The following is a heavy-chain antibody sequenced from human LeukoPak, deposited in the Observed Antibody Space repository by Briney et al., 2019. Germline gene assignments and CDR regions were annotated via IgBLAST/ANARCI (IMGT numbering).Heavy chain of an antibody. CDR3: SRGLLSWYYSYSSGYPTAVDY. CDR1: GFTFSSYS. V-gene: IGHV3-21*01. D-gene: IGHD3-22*01. Sequence: GSLRLSCAASGFTFSSYSMNWVRQAPGKGLEWVSSISSSSSYIYYADSVKGRFTISRDNAKNSLYLQMNNPRAEDTAVYYCSRGLLSWYYSYSSGYPTAVDYWGQGTLVTVSS. J-gene: IGHJ4*02. CDR2: ISSSSSYI.